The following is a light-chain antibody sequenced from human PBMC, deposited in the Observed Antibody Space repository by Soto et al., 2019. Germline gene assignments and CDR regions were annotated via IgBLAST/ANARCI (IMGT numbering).Light chain of an antibody. Sequence: DLQLTQSPSFLSASVGDRVTITCRTSQDISSYLDWYQQKPGKAPQLLISAASTLQRGVPSRFSGSGYGTEFTLTFSSLQPEGFATYYCQQLNSYPLSFGGGTKVEI. J-gene: IGKJ4*01. V-gene: IGKV1-9*01. CDR3: QQLNSYPLS. CDR1: QDISSY. CDR2: AAS.